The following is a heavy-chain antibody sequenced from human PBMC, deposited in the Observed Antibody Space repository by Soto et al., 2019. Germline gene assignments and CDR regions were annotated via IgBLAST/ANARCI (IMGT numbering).Heavy chain of an antibody. CDR1: GGSISSSSYY. CDR2: IYYSGST. Sequence: SETLSLTCTVSGGSISSSSYYWGWIRQPPGKGLEWIGSIYYSGSTYYNPSLKSRVTISVDTSKNQFSLKLSSVTAADTAVYYCARHPAPPRGYSGYVDYWGQGTLVTVSS. V-gene: IGHV4-39*01. D-gene: IGHD5-12*01. J-gene: IGHJ4*02. CDR3: ARHPAPPRGYSGYVDY.